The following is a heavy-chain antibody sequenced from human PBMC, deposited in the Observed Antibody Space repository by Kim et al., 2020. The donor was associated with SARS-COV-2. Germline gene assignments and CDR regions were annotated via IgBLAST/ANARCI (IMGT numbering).Heavy chain of an antibody. J-gene: IGHJ4*02. CDR3: ARAALSGYSSSPSGLGFDY. Sequence: SETLSLTCTVSGGSISSYYWSWIRQPPGKGLEWIGYIYYSGSTNYNPSLKSRVTISVDTSKNQFSLKLSSVTAADTAVYYCARAALSGYSSSPSGLGFDYWGQGTLVTVSS. CDR1: GGSISSYY. D-gene: IGHD6-19*01. V-gene: IGHV4-59*01. CDR2: IYYSGST.